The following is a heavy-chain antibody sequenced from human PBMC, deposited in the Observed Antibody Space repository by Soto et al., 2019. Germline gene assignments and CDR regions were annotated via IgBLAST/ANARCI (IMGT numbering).Heavy chain of an antibody. J-gene: IGHJ6*02. D-gene: IGHD1-1*01. CDR3: AKARGGNNWANYYGLDV. V-gene: IGHV3-30*18. CDR1: GFIFAKYG. CDR2: ITYEGSNK. Sequence: QEQLVECGGGVVQPGRSLRLSCAASGFIFAKYGMHWVRQAPGKGLEWVALITYEGSNKYYADAVKGRFTISRDNVENMVSLQLDGLRGEDTAVYYCAKARGGNNWANYYGLDVWGQGATVTVSS.